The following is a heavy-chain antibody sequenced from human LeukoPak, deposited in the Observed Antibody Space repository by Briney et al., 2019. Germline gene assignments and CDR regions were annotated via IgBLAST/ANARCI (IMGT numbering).Heavy chain of an antibody. Sequence: GGSLRLSCAASGFTFSSYGVHWVRQAPGKGLEWVAVISYDGNNKYYADSVKGRLIISRDNSKNTLYLQLSSLRAEDTAVYCCAKEGDSYGYGHGQYDYWGQGTLVTVSS. CDR2: ISYDGNNK. CDR1: GFTFSSYG. J-gene: IGHJ4*02. D-gene: IGHD5-18*01. CDR3: AKEGDSYGYGHGQYDY. V-gene: IGHV3-30*18.